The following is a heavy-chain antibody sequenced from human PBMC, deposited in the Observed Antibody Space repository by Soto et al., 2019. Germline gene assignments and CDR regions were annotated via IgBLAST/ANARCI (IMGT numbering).Heavy chain of an antibody. J-gene: IGHJ4*02. D-gene: IGHD3-22*01. CDR2: INPSGGST. CDR3: ARAFIPRNYYDSSGYSFDY. Sequence: ASVKVSCKASGYTFTSYYMHWVRQAPGQGLEWMGIINPSGGSTSYAQKFQGRVTMTRDTSTSTVYMELSSLRSEDTAVYYCARAFIPRNYYDSSGYSFDYWGQGTLVTVSS. V-gene: IGHV1-46*01. CDR1: GYTFTSYY.